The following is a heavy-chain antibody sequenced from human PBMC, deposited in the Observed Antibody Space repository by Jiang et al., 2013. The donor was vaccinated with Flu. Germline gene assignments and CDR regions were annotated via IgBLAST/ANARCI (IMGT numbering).Heavy chain of an antibody. D-gene: IGHD2-2*01. J-gene: IGHJ4*02. CDR3: ARGGSSWTKLDY. CDR1: GYSFIDYA. Sequence: QSGSELQKPGASVKVSCKTSGYSFIDYAMNWVRQAPGQGLEWMGWINTHTGNPMYAQGFSGRFVLSLDTSVNTAYLQITSLKAEDTAVYYCARGGSSWTKLDYWGQGTLVTVSS. CDR2: INTHTGNP. V-gene: IGHV7-4-1*02.